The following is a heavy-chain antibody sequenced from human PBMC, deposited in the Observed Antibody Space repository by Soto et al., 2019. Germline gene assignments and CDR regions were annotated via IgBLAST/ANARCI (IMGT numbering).Heavy chain of an antibody. CDR1: GCSIISISSSYY. CDR3: ARHTVQQQMDKAEYFQH. D-gene: IGHD6-13*01. J-gene: IGHJ1*01. Sequence: PSETLSLTCTVSGCSIISISSSYYWCWIRQPPGKGLEWIGSIYYSGSTYSNPSLRSRATISVYTSKNQFSLKMSSVTAADTAVYYCARHTVQQQMDKAEYFQHWGQGTLVTVSS. CDR2: IYYSGST. V-gene: IGHV4-39*01.